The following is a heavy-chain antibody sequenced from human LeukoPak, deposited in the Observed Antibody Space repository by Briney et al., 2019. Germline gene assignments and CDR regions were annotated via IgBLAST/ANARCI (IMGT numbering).Heavy chain of an antibody. CDR1: GGSISSYY. CDR2: ISYSGST. J-gene: IGHJ4*02. V-gene: IGHV4-59*01. CDR3: SGGGRYYDGDAEY. Sequence: PSETLSLTCTVSGGSISSYYWSWIRQPPGKGLEWIGYISYSGSTNYNPSLTSRVTISVDTSKNQFSLKLNSVTAADTAVYYCSGGGRYYDGDAEYWGQGALVIVSS. D-gene: IGHD1-26*01.